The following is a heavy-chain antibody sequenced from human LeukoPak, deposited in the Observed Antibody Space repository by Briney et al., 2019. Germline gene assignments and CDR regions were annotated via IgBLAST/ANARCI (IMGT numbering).Heavy chain of an antibody. CDR3: ARQSSGYYYSDY. J-gene: IGHJ4*02. D-gene: IGHD3-22*01. CDR1: GGSISSSSYY. Sequence: SETLSLTCTVSGGSISSSSYYWGWVRQPPGKGLEWIGEIYHSGSTNYNPSLKSRVTISVDKSKNQFSLKLNSVTAADTAVYYCARQSSGYYYSDYWGQGTLVTVSS. V-gene: IGHV4-39*07. CDR2: IYHSGST.